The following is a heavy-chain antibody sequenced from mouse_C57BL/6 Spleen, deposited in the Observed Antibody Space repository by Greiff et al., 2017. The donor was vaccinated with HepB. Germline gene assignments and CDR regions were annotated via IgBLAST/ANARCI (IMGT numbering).Heavy chain of an antibody. CDR3: ARGGPYYFDY. CDR1: GYAFTNYL. CDR2: INPGSGGT. J-gene: IGHJ2*01. V-gene: IGHV1-54*01. Sequence: VQLVESGAELVRPGTSVKVSCKASGYAFTNYLIEWVKQRPGQGLEWIGVINPGSGGTNYNEKFKGKATLTADKSSSTAYMQLSSLTSEDSAVYFCARGGPYYFDYWGQGTTLTVSS.